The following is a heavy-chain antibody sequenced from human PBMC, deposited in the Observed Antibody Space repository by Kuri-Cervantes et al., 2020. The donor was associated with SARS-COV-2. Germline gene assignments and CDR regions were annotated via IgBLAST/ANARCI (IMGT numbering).Heavy chain of an antibody. J-gene: IGHJ4*02. D-gene: IGHD3-10*01. CDR1: GGTFSSYT. V-gene: IGHV1-2*02. Sequence: ASVKVSCKASGGTFSSYTISWVRQAPGQGLEWMGWINPNSGGTNYAQKFQGRVTMTRDTSISTAYMELSRLRSDDTAVYYCARAPHAFYGSGSELDYWGQGTLVTVSS. CDR3: ARAPHAFYGSGSELDY. CDR2: INPNSGGT.